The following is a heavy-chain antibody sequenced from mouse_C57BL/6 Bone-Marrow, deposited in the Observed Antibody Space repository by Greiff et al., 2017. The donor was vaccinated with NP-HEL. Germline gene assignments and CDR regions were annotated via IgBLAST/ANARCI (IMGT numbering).Heavy chain of an antibody. D-gene: IGHD1-1*01. V-gene: IGHV1-63*01. J-gene: IGHJ1*03. Sequence: VQLQQSGAELVRPGTSVKMSCKASGYTFTNYWIGWAKQRPGHGLEWIGDIYPGGGYTNYNEKFKGKATLTADKSSSTAYMQFSSLTSEDSAIYYCARRITTVVDSYWYFDVWGTGTTVTVSS. CDR2: IYPGGGYT. CDR3: ARRITTVVDSYWYFDV. CDR1: GYTFTNYW.